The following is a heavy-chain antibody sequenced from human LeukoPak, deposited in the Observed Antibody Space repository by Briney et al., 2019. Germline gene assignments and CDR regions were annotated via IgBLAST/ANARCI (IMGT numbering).Heavy chain of an antibody. CDR1: GGSISSGDYY. CDR3: ARSRSSSSWYRPYYYGMDV. V-gene: IGHV4-30-4*01. Sequence: SQTLSLTCTVSGGSISSGDYYWSWIRQPPGKGLEWIGYIYYSGSTYYNPSLRSRVTISVDTSKNQFSLKLSSVTAADTAVYYCARSRSSSSWYRPYYYGMDVWGQGTTVTVSS. J-gene: IGHJ6*02. D-gene: IGHD6-13*01. CDR2: IYYSGST.